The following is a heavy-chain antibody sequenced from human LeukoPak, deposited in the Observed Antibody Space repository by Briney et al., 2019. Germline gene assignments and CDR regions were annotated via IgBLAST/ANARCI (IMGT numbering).Heavy chain of an antibody. CDR1: GLIFSSYG. CDR2: IRHDESKT. V-gene: IGHV3-30*02. D-gene: IGHD3-16*01. J-gene: IGHJ6*03. CDR3: AKPVIPSAYQGTYYMDV. Sequence: PGGSLRLSCAASGLIFSSYGMHWVRQAPGEGLEWVAHIRHDESKTFYADSVKGRFTISRDNSKNTLYLQVHSLRAEDTALYYCAKPVIPSAYQGTYYMDVWGKGTTVTVSS.